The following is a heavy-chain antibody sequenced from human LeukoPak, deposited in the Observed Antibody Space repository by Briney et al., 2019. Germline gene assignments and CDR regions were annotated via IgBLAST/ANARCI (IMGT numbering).Heavy chain of an antibody. V-gene: IGHV3-74*01. J-gene: IGHJ4*02. D-gene: IGHD5-24*01. CDR3: VRGRYYFDY. Sequence: GGSLGLSCAASRFSFNTYWMHWVRQAPGVGLVWVSRINSDGSSTSYADSVKGRFTISRDNAKNTLYLQMNNLRAEDTAVYYCVRGRYYFDYWGQGTLVTVSS. CDR2: INSDGSST. CDR1: RFSFNTYW.